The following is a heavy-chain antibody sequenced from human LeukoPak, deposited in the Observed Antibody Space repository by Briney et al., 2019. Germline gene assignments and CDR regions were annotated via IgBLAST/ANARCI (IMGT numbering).Heavy chain of an antibody. CDR2: ISYDGSNK. CDR3: TTGPVVAATKY. D-gene: IGHD2-15*01. J-gene: IGHJ4*02. Sequence: GGSLRLSCAASGFTFSSYAMHWVRQAPGKGLEWVAVISYDGSNKYYADSVKGRFTISRDNSKNTLCLQMNSLKTEDTAVYYCTTGPVVAATKYWGQGTLVTVSS. CDR1: GFTFSSYA. V-gene: IGHV3-30*04.